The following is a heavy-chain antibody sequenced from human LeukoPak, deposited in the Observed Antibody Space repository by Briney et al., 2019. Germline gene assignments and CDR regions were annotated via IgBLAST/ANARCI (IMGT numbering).Heavy chain of an antibody. J-gene: IGHJ4*02. CDR3: ARGYGSGSYYLY. CDR2: ISSSSTI. D-gene: IGHD3-10*01. V-gene: IGHV3-48*03. CDR1: GFTFSSYE. Sequence: GSLRLSCAASGFTFSSYEMNWARQAPGKGLEWVSYISSSSTIYYADSVRGRFTISRDNAKNSLYLQMNSLRAEDTAVYYCARGYGSGSYYLYWGQGTLVTASS.